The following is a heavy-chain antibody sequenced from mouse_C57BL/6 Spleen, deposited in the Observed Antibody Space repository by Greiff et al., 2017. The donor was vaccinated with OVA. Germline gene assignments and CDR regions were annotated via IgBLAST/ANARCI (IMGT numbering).Heavy chain of an antibody. V-gene: IGHV1-22*01. D-gene: IGHD2-1*01. Sequence: EVQLQQSGPELVKPGASVKMSCKASGYTFTYYNMHWVKQSPGKSLEWLGYINPNNGGTSYNQKFKGKATLTGNKSSSAAYMELRSLTSEDSAVYYCARGGYGKNFDYWGQGTTLTVSS. J-gene: IGHJ2*01. CDR2: INPNNGGT. CDR3: ARGGYGKNFDY. CDR1: GYTFTYYN.